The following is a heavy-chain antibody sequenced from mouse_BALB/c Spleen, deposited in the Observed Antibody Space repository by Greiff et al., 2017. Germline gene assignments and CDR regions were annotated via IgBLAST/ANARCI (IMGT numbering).Heavy chain of an antibody. V-gene: IGHV1S26*01. CDR3: AREVAWFDY. D-gene: IGHD1-1*02. Sequence: QVQLQQSGPELVKPGASVKMSCKASGYTFTSYVMHWVKQRPGQGLEWIGYINPSSGYTNYNQKFKDKATLTADKSSSTAYMQLSSLTSEDSAVYYCAREVAWFDYWGQGTLVTVSA. CDR2: INPSSGYT. CDR1: GYTFTSYV. J-gene: IGHJ3*01.